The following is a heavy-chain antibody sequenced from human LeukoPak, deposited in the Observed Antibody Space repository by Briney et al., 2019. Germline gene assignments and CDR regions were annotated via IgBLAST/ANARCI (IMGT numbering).Heavy chain of an antibody. CDR2: IKSKTDGGRT. CDR3: TTDAPGGLFDF. D-gene: IGHD3-10*01. V-gene: IGHV3-15*01. Sequence: GGSLRLSCAASGFTFSDAWMSWVRQAPGKGLEWVGRIKSKTDGGRTDYAAPVKGRFRISRDDSKNTLYLQMNSLKTEDTAVYYCTTDAPGGLFDFWGHGKLVTVSS. J-gene: IGHJ4*01. CDR1: GFTFSDAW.